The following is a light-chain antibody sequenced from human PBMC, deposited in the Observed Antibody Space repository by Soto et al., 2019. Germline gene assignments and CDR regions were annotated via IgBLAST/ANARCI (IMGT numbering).Light chain of an antibody. CDR1: QSVSSY. Sequence: EIVLTQSPATLSLSPGERATLSCRASQSVSSYLAWYQRKPGQAPRLLIYDASNRATGIPARFSGSGSGTDFTLTISSLEPEDFAVYYCQQRSNWPAWTFGQGTKVEIK. CDR3: QQRSNWPAWT. CDR2: DAS. V-gene: IGKV3-11*01. J-gene: IGKJ1*01.